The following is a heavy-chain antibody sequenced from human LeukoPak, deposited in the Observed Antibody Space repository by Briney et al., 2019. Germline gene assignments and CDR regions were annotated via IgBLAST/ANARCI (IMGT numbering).Heavy chain of an antibody. J-gene: IGHJ4*02. CDR2: IIPIFGTA. CDR1: GGTFISYA. Sequence: SVKVSFKASGGTFISYAISWVRQAPGQGLEWMGGIIPIFGTANYAQKFQGRVTITTDESTSTAYMELSSLRSEDTAVYYCAREGVWWELRRGFDYWGQGTLVTVSS. CDR3: AREGVWWELRRGFDY. V-gene: IGHV1-69*05. D-gene: IGHD1-26*01.